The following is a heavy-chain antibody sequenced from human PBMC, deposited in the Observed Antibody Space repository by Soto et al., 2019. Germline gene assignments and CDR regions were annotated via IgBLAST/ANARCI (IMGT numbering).Heavy chain of an antibody. CDR1: GYTFTRYG. D-gene: IGHD2-21*02. J-gene: IGHJ4*02. V-gene: IGHV1-18*01. CDR2: INPYGGST. Sequence: GASVKVSCKASGYTFTRYGISWVRQAPGQGLEWMGLINPYGGSTSYAQKFQGRVTMTRDTSTSTVYMELSSLRSEDTAVYYCARGPGDHIDYWGQGTLVTVSS. CDR3: ARGPGDHIDY.